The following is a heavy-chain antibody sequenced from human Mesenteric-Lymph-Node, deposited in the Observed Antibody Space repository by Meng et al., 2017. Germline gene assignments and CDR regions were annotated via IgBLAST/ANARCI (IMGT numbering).Heavy chain of an antibody. V-gene: IGHV3-21*01. J-gene: IGHJ4*02. CDR1: GFTFSSYS. CDR2: ISSSSSYI. D-gene: IGHD2-21*02. Sequence: GGSLRLSCAASGFTFSSYSMNWVRQAPGKGLEWVSSISSSSSYIYYADSVKGRFTISRDNSKNTLYLQMNSLRAEDTAVYYCARVPYCGGDCYSPYFDYWGQGTLVTVSS. CDR3: ARVPYCGGDCYSPYFDY.